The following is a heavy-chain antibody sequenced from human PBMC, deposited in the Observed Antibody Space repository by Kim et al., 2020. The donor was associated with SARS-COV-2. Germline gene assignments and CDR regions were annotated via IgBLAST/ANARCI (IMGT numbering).Heavy chain of an antibody. CDR3: AKTWDLYYYDSSGYYYVV. V-gene: IGHV3-23*01. D-gene: IGHD3-22*01. Sequence: KGRFTISRDNSKNTLYLQMNSLRAEDTAVYYCAKTWDLYYYDSSGYYYVVWGQGTLVTVSS. J-gene: IGHJ4*02.